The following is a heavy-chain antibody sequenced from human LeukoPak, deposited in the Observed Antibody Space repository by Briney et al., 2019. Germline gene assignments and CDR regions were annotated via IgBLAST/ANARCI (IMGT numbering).Heavy chain of an antibody. V-gene: IGHV3-23*01. Sequence: GGSLRLSCAASGFTFSSYAMSWVRQAPGKGLEWVSAISGSGGSTYYADSVKGRFTISRDNSKNTLYLQMNSLRAEDTAVYYCAKALGYCSSTSCYYYYGMDVWGQGTTVTVSS. CDR1: GFTFSSYA. CDR2: ISGSGGST. D-gene: IGHD2-2*01. J-gene: IGHJ6*02. CDR3: AKALGYCSSTSCYYYYGMDV.